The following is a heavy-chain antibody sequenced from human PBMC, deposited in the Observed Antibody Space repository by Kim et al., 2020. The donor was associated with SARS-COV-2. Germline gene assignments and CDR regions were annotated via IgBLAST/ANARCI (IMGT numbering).Heavy chain of an antibody. CDR1: GFTFSSYG. D-gene: IGHD2-15*01. CDR2: IWYDGSNK. CDR3: AKGSVVGYFQH. Sequence: GGSLRLSCAASGFTFSSYGMHWVHQAPGKGLEWVAVIWYDGSNKYYADSVKGRFTISRDNSKNTLYLQMNSLRAEDTAVYYCAKGSVVGYFQHWGQGTLVTVSS. V-gene: IGHV3-33*06. J-gene: IGHJ1*01.